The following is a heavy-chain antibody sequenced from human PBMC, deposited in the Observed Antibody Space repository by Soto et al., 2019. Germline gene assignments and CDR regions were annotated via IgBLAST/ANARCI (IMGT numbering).Heavy chain of an antibody. Sequence: SETLSLTCAVYGGSFSGYYWSWIRQPPGKGLEWIGEINHSGSTNYNPSLKSRVTISVDTSKNQFSLKLSSVTAADTAVYYCARQGSYWGQGALVTVSS. CDR1: GGSFSGYY. V-gene: IGHV4-34*01. CDR2: INHSGST. J-gene: IGHJ4*02. CDR3: ARQGSY.